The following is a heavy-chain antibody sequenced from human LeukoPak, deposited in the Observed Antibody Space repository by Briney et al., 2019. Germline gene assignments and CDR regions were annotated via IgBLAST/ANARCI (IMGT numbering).Heavy chain of an antibody. CDR2: IRYDGSDK. CDR1: GFTFSSYG. V-gene: IGHV3-30*02. J-gene: IGHJ3*02. D-gene: IGHD3-22*01. Sequence: GGSLRLSCAASGFTFSSYGMHWVRQAPGKGLEWVAFIRYDGSDKFYADSVRGRFTISRDYSKNTLFLQMNCLRTEDTAVYYCASSMWYYDSSGYWSADAFDIWGQGTMVTVSS. CDR3: ASSMWYYDSSGYWSADAFDI.